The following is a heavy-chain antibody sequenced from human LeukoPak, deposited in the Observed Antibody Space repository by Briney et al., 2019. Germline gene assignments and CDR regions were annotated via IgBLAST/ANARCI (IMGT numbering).Heavy chain of an antibody. J-gene: IGHJ4*02. D-gene: IGHD3-22*01. CDR3: AKRGVVIRVILVGFHKEAYYFDS. Sequence: GGSLRLSCVVSGITLSNYGKSWVRQAPGKGLEWVAGISGSGGSTNYADSVKGRFTISRDNPKNTLYLQMNSLRAEDTAVYFCAKRGVVIRVILVGFHKEAYYFDSWGQGALVTVSS. CDR1: GITLSNYG. V-gene: IGHV3-23*01. CDR2: ISGSGGST.